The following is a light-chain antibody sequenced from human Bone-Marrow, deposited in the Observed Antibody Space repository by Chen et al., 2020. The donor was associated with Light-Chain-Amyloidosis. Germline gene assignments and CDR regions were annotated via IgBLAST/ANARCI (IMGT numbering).Light chain of an antibody. CDR1: QSLLHSDGKTY. CDR3: MQGIHVPLT. J-gene: IGKJ4*01. Sequence: DIVMTQTPLSLSVPPGQPASISCKSRQSLLHSDGKTYLYWYLQKPGQSPQLLIYEVSSRLSGVPDRFSGSGSGTDFTLKISRVEAEDVGVYYCMQGIHVPLTFGGGTKVEIK. V-gene: IGKV2-29*03. CDR2: EVS.